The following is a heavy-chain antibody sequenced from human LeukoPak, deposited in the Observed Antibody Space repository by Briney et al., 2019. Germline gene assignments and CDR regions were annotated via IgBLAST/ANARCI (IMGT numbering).Heavy chain of an antibody. CDR2: ISGSGGST. CDR3: AKDSKMAAAASGLFDY. CDR1: GFTFSSYV. V-gene: IGHV3-23*01. Sequence: PGGSLRLSCAASGFTFSSYVMSWVRQAQGKGLEWVSAISGSGGSTYYADSVKGRFTISRDDSKNTLYLQMNSLRAEDTAVYYCAKDSKMAAAASGLFDYWGQGTLVTVSS. J-gene: IGHJ4*02. D-gene: IGHD6-13*01.